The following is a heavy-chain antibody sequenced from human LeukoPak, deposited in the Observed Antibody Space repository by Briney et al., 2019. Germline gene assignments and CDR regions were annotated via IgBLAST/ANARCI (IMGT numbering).Heavy chain of an antibody. D-gene: IGHD3-10*01. CDR2: IYHSGST. Sequence: SETLSLTCAVSGGSISSGGYSWSWIRQPPGKGLEWIGYIYHSGSTYYNPSLKSRVTISVDRSKNQFSLKLSSVTAADTAVYYCARARGSGGYYNYYFDYWGQGTLVTVSS. V-gene: IGHV4-30-2*01. J-gene: IGHJ4*02. CDR3: ARARGSGGYYNYYFDY. CDR1: GGSISSGGYS.